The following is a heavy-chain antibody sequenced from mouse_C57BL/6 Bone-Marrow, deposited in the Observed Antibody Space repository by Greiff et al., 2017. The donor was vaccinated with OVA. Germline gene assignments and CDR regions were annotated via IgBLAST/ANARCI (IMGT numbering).Heavy chain of an antibody. D-gene: IGHD1-1*01. J-gene: IGHJ2*01. CDR1: GYTFTDYE. V-gene: IGHV1-15*01. CDR3: TRRTFYGSSLDY. CDR2: IDPETGGT. Sequence: QVQLKESGAELVRPGASVTLSCKASGYTFTDYEMHWVKQTPVHGLEWIGAIDPETGGTAYNQKFKGKAILTADKSSSTAYMELRSLTSEDSAVYYCTRRTFYGSSLDYWGRGTTLTVSS.